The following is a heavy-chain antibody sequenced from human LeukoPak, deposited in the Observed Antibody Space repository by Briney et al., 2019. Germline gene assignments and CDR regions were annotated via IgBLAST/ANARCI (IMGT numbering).Heavy chain of an antibody. Sequence: GESLTLSCAASGFTFSSYAMTWVRQAPGRGLEWVSAISGGGGVTSFADSVKGRFTISRDNSKNTVYLQMNSLRVDEDTAIYYCARDSGVGSSWYYFDSWGQGTLVTVSS. V-gene: IGHV3-23*01. CDR2: ISGGGGVT. J-gene: IGHJ4*02. CDR1: GFTFSSYA. D-gene: IGHD6-13*01. CDR3: ARDSGVGSSWYYFDS.